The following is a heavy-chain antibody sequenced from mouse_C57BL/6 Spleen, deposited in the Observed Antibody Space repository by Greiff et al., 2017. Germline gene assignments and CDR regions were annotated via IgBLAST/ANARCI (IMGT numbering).Heavy chain of an antibody. V-gene: IGHV1-82*01. Sequence: VKLMESGPELVKPGASVKISCKASGYAFSSSWMNWVKQRPGKGLEWIGRIYPGDGDTNYNGKFKGKATLTADKSSSTAYMQLSSLTSEDSAVYFCARCLVTTGYYAMDYWGQGTSVTVSS. CDR2: IYPGDGDT. CDR3: ARCLVTTGYYAMDY. J-gene: IGHJ4*01. D-gene: IGHD2-2*01. CDR1: GYAFSSSW.